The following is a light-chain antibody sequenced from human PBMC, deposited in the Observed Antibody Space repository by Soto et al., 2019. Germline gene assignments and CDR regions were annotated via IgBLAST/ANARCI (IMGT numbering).Light chain of an antibody. J-gene: IGKJ5*01. V-gene: IGKV1-27*01. CDR3: QKYNSAPLT. Sequence: DIQMTQSPSSLSASVGDRVTITCRASQGISNSLAWFQQKPWKVPKLLIYGASTLQSGVPSRFSGSGSGTDFTLNISSLQPEDVATDYCQKYNSAPLTFGQGTRLEIK. CDR1: QGISNS. CDR2: GAS.